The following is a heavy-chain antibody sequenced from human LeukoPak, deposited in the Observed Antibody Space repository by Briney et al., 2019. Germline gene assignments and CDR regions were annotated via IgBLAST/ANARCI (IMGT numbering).Heavy chain of an antibody. CDR2: ISYDGSNK. CDR1: GFTFSSYA. J-gene: IGHJ4*02. Sequence: GGSLRLSCAASGFTFSSYAMHWVRQAPGKGLEWVAVISYDGSNKYYADSVKGRFTISRDNSKNTLYLQMNSLRAEDTAVYYCAREYQLLFPSYFDYWGQGTLVIVSS. CDR3: AREYQLLFPSYFDY. V-gene: IGHV3-30-3*01. D-gene: IGHD2-2*01.